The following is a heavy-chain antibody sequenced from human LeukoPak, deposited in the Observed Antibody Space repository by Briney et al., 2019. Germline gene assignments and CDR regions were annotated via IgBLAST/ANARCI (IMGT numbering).Heavy chain of an antibody. J-gene: IGHJ4*02. Sequence: GGSLRLSCAASGFSFSSYEMNWVRQAPGKGLEWVSYISSSGSTIYYADSVKGRFTISRDNAENSLYLQVNSLRAEDTAVYYCARDSALYFDFWGQGTLVIVSS. CDR3: ARDSALYFDF. CDR2: ISSSGSTI. CDR1: GFSFSSYE. V-gene: IGHV3-48*03.